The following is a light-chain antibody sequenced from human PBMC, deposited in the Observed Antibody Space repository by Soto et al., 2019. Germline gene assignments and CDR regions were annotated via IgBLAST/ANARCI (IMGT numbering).Light chain of an antibody. Sequence: QSALTQPASVSGSRGQSITISCTGTSSDVGGFNSVSWFQQHPGKAPKLIIYEVSTRPSGVSNRFSSSKSGNTASLTISGLQAEDEADYYCYSFTSSNTWVFGGGTKLTVL. J-gene: IGLJ3*02. V-gene: IGLV2-14*01. CDR3: YSFTSSNTWV. CDR2: EVS. CDR1: SSDVGGFNS.